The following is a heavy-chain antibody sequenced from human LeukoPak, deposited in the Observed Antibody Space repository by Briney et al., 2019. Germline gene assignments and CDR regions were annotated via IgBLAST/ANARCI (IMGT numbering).Heavy chain of an antibody. CDR1: GFTVSTNY. J-gene: IGHJ4*02. D-gene: IGHD6-13*01. CDR3: AKWGSSWYLDY. V-gene: IGHV3-53*01. Sequence: PGGSLRLSCAASGFTVSTNYMSWVRQAPGKGLEWVSVIYSGDSTFYADSVKGRFTISRDNSKNTLYLQMNSLRAEDTAVYYCAKWGSSWYLDYWGQGTLVTVSS. CDR2: IYSGDST.